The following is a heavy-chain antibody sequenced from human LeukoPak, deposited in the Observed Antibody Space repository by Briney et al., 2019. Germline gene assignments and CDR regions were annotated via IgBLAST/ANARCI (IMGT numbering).Heavy chain of an antibody. J-gene: IGHJ4*02. D-gene: IGHD5-24*01. V-gene: IGHV3-9*01. CDR2: ISWNSGSI. CDR3: ANGRDGYNPHPFDY. Sequence: GGSLRLSCAASGFTFDDYAMHWVRQAPGKGLEWVSGISWNSGSIGYADSVKGRFTISRDNAKNSLYLQMNSLRAEDTALYYCANGRDGYNPHPFDYWGQGTLVTVSS. CDR1: GFTFDDYA.